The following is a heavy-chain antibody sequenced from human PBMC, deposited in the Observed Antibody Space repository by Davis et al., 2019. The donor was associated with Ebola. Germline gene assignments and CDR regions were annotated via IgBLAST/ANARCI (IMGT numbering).Heavy chain of an antibody. CDR3: AKDTSNVWFDV. CDR2: LGLSADT. J-gene: IGHJ3*01. CDR1: GFVFSSYV. Sequence: GESLKISCAASGFVFSSYVMSWVRRAPGKGLEWVSTLGLSADTYYADSVKGRFTNSRDNSKNTLHLQMNSLRVEDTAIYYCAKDTSNVWFDVWGQGTLVTVSS. D-gene: IGHD6-19*01. V-gene: IGHV3-23*01.